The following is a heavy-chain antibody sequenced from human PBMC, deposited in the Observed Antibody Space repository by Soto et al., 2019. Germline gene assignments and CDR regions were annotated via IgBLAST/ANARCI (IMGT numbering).Heavy chain of an antibody. Sequence: GGSLRLSCASSGFTFSSYAMSWVRQAPGKGLEWVSGISGSGGRTYYADSVKGRFTISRDNSKHTLYPQMNSLRAEDTAVYYCAKAEDFWSGYHIYYYYGMDVWGQGTTVTVSS. CDR1: GFTFSSYA. J-gene: IGHJ6*02. CDR3: AKAEDFWSGYHIYYYYGMDV. CDR2: ISGSGGRT. V-gene: IGHV3-23*01. D-gene: IGHD3-3*01.